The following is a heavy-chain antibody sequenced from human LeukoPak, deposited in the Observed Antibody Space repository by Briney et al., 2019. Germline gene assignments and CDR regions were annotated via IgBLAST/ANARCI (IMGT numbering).Heavy chain of an antibody. CDR1: GFTFSAYA. CDR2: IRVDGSVE. D-gene: IGHD1-26*01. Sequence: GGSLRLSCAASGFTFSAYAMTWVRQDPGKGLEWVANIRVDGSVEYPEDSRKGRFTISRDNAWNSLYLQMDSLRVEDTAVYYCATYSGPDKWDASDMWGQGTLVTVSP. J-gene: IGHJ3*02. CDR3: ATYSGPDKWDASDM. V-gene: IGHV3-7*01.